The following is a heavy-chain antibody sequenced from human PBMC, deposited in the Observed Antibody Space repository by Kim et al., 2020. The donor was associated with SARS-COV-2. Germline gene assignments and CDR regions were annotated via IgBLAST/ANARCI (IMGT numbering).Heavy chain of an antibody. D-gene: IGHD6-19*01. J-gene: IGHJ2*01. CDR3: ARPAVAATNWYFDL. V-gene: IGHV3-74*01. Sequence: ADSVNCRVTISRDNAKSTLYLHMNSLIAEDTAVYYCARPAVAATNWYFDLWGRGTLVTVSS.